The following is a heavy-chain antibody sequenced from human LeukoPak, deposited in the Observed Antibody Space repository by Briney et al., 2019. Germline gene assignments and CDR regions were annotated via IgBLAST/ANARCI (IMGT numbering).Heavy chain of an antibody. D-gene: IGHD3-10*01. CDR3: ARSGTYGSHYFDY. V-gene: IGHV4-4*07. CDR1: GGSISSYY. Sequence: SETLSLTCTVSGGSISSYYWIWIRQPAGKGLEWIGRIYTSGSTDYNPSLKSRVTMSVDTPKNQFSLKLTSVTAAGTAVYYCARSGTYGSHYFDYWGQGTLVTVSS. CDR2: IYTSGST. J-gene: IGHJ4*02.